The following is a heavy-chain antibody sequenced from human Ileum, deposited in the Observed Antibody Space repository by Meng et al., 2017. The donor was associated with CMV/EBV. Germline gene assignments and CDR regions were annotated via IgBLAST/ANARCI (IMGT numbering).Heavy chain of an antibody. CDR3: ARGPDLNYVGPVRCLDL. D-gene: IGHD3-10*02. CDR2: ISAYNYI. V-gene: IGHV3-21*06. J-gene: IGHJ5*02. CDR1: EFSVSSYS. Sequence: GGSLRLSCVASEFSVSSYSIHWVRLVPGQGLQWVSFISAYNYIYYEDSMEGRITISTDNVRNSVYLLMNSMRDEDTAVYYCARGPDLNYVGPVRCLDLWGRGTPVTVSS.